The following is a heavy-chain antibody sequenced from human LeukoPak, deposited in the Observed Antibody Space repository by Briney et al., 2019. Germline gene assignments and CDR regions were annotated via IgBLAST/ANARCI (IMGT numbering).Heavy chain of an antibody. D-gene: IGHD1-26*01. CDR3: ARDKRVGPSLFDN. CDR2: IKGDGREK. CDR1: GFTFSDYW. Sequence: GGSLRLSCAASGFTFSDYWMSWVSQAAGKGREGVANIKGDGREKKYLDSVKDRFTISRDNAKNSLFLQMDSLRAEGTAVSYCARDKRVGPSLFDNWGPGNLVTVSS. J-gene: IGHJ4*02. V-gene: IGHV3-7*01.